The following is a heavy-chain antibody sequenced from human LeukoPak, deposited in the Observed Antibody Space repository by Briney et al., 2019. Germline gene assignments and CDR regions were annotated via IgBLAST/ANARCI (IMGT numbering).Heavy chain of an antibody. V-gene: IGHV4-59*01. J-gene: IGHJ3*02. CDR1: GGSISSYY. Sequence: PSETLSLTCTVSGGSISSYYWSWIRQPPGKGLEWIGYVYYSGSTNYNPSLKSRVTISVDTSKNQFSLKLSSVTAADTAVYYCARDVTGNDAFDIWGQGTMVTVSS. CDR2: VYYSGST. D-gene: IGHD1-20*01. CDR3: ARDVTGNDAFDI.